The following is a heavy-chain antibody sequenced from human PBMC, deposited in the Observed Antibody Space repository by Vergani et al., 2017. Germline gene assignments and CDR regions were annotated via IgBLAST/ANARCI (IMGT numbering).Heavy chain of an antibody. CDR2: ISVNNDDV. V-gene: IGHV3-21*01. CDR1: GFTFSHYS. CDR3: VVDVRVSRT. J-gene: IGHJ3*01. Sequence: EVQMVESGGGLVKPGGSLRLSCVASGFTFSHYSMNWVGQAPGKGLEWFSSISVNNDDVYYADSVKGRFTISRENAKNSLYLDMSSLRAGDTAVYYCVVDVRVSRTWGQGTLVAVSS.